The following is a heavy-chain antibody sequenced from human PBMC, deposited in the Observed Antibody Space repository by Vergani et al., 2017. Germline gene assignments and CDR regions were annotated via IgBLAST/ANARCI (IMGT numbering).Heavy chain of an antibody. J-gene: IGHJ3*02. CDR1: GFTFGTYW. CDR3: AMSLNAFDI. Sequence: EVLLVESGGGLVQPGGSLRLSCAASGFTFGTYWMSWVRQAPGKGLEWVANINQDGSEKYYVDSVQGRFTVSRDNAKNSLYLHMNNLRVEDTAVYYCAMSLNAFDIWGQGTMVTVSS. D-gene: IGHD3-9*01. V-gene: IGHV3-7*03. CDR2: INQDGSEK.